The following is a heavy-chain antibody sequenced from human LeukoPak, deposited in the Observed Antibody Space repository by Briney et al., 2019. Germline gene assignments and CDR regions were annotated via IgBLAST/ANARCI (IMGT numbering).Heavy chain of an antibody. V-gene: IGHV1-2*02. J-gene: IGHJ5*02. Sequence: GASVKVSCKASGYTFTSYYMHWVRQAPGQGLEWMGWINPNSGGTNYAQKFQGRVTMTRDTSISTAYMELSRLRSDDTAVYYCASSTTVTTWFGDENWFDPWGQGTLVTVSS. CDR3: ASSTTVTTWFGDENWFDP. CDR2: INPNSGGT. CDR1: GYTFTSYY. D-gene: IGHD4-17*01.